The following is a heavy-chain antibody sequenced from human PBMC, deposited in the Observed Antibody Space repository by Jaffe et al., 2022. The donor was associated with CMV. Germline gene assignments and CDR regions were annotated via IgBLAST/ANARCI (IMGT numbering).Heavy chain of an antibody. V-gene: IGHV4-59*08. D-gene: IGHD6-19*01. CDR3: ARGYSSGWYF. Sequence: QVQLQESGPGLVKPSETLSLTCTVSGGSISSYYWSWIRQPPGKGLEWIGYIYYSGSTNYNPSLKSRVTISVDTSKNQFSLKLSSVTAADTAVYYCARGYSSGWYFGGQGTLVTVSS. CDR1: GGSISSYY. CDR2: IYYSGST. J-gene: IGHJ4*02.